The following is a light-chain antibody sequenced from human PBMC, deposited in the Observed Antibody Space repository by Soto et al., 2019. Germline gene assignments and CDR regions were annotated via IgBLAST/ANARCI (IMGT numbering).Light chain of an antibody. J-gene: IGKJ5*01. CDR1: QGIGTS. V-gene: IGKV1-16*01. CDR2: AAS. Sequence: DIQMTQSPSSLSASVGDRVTITCRASQGIGTSLAWFLQKPGEAPKSLIYAASSLQSGVPSRFSGSASGTDFTLTISTLQPEDFATYYCQQYKSYPLTFGQGTRLEI. CDR3: QQYKSYPLT.